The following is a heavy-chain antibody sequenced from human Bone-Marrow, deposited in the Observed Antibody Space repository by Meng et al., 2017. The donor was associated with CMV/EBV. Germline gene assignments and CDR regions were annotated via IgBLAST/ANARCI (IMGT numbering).Heavy chain of an antibody. CDR3: ARRYYDFWSGGGGMDV. Sequence: GESLKISCAASGFPFRSYAMSWVRQAPGKGLEWVANIKQDGSEKYYVDSVKGRFTISRDNAKNSLYLQMNSLRAEDTAVYYCARRYYDFWSGGGGMDVWGQGTTVTVPS. J-gene: IGHJ6*02. D-gene: IGHD3-3*01. CDR1: GFPFRSYA. CDR2: IKQDGSEK. V-gene: IGHV3-7*01.